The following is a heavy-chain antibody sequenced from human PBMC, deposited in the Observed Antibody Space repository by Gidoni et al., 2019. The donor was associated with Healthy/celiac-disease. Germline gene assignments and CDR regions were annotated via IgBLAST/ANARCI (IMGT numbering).Heavy chain of an antibody. CDR3: TTDSPSYYGAFDI. CDR2: IKSKTDGGTT. D-gene: IGHD1-26*01. CDR1: GFTFSNAW. V-gene: IGHV3-15*01. J-gene: IGHJ3*02. Sequence: EVQLVESGGGLVKPGGSLRLSCAASGFTFSNAWMSWVRQAPGKGLEWVGRIKSKTDGGTTDYAAPVKGRFTISRDDSKNTLYLQMNSLKTEDTAVYYCTTDSPSYYGAFDIWGQGTMVTVSS.